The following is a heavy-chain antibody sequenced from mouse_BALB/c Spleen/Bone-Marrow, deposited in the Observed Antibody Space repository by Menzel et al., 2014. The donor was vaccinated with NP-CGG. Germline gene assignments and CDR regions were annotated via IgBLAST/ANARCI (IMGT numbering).Heavy chain of an antibody. Sequence: DVHLVESGGGLVQPGVSLRLHCATSGFTFTAYYMSWVRQPPGKALEWLTFIRNKANGYTTEYSASVKGRFTISRDNSQSILYLQRNTLRAEDSATYYCARDMVLLRIDYWDQGTTLTVSS. CDR2: IRNKANGYTT. D-gene: IGHD2-12*01. V-gene: IGHV7-3*02. CDR3: ARDMVLLRIDY. J-gene: IGHJ2*01. CDR1: GFTFTAYY.